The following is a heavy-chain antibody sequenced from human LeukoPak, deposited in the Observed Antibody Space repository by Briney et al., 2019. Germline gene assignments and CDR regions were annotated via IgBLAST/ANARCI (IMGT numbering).Heavy chain of an antibody. CDR2: INPNSGGT. Sequence: ASVTVSCKASGYTFTGYYMHWVRQAPGQGLEWMGWINPNSGGTNYAQKFQGRVTMTRDTSISTAYMELSRLRSDDTAVYYCARGARRAVAALDYWGQGTLVTVSS. CDR3: ARGARRAVAALDY. J-gene: IGHJ4*02. D-gene: IGHD6-19*01. CDR1: GYTFTGYY. V-gene: IGHV1-2*02.